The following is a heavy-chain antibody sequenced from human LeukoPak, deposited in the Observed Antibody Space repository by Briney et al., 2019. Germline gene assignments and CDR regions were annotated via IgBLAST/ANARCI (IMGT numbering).Heavy chain of an antibody. CDR3: SRERVWAFHY. CDR2: IWYDGSNK. Sequence: QPGRSLRLSCAASGFTFSSNGMHWVSQAPGKGLEWVALIWYDGSNKFYADSVKGRFTISRDNSKNTLYLQMNSLRAEDTAIYYCSRERVWAFHYWGQGNLVTVSS. CDR1: GFTFSSNG. J-gene: IGHJ4*02. V-gene: IGHV3-33*01. D-gene: IGHD1-26*01.